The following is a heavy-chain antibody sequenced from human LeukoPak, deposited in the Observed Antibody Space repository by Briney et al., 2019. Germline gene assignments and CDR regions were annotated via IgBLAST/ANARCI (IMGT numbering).Heavy chain of an antibody. V-gene: IGHV3-30-3*01. Sequence: GGSLRLSCAASGFIFRSYAMHWVRQAPGKGLEWVAVISYDESNKYYADSVKGRFTISRDNSKNTLYLQMNSLRAEDTAIYYCARDNLAAAGDDNFDIWGQGTMVTVSS. CDR3: ARDNLAAAGDDNFDI. J-gene: IGHJ3*02. CDR2: ISYDESNK. CDR1: GFIFRSYA. D-gene: IGHD6-13*01.